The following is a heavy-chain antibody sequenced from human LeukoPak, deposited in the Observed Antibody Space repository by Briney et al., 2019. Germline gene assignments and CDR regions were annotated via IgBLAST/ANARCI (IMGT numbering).Heavy chain of an antibody. CDR3: ARDGGSYYDYYYYMDV. Sequence: SETLSLTCTVSGGSISSYYWSWIRQPPGKGLEWIGYIYYSGSTNYNPSLKSRVTISVDTSKNQFSLTLSSVTAADTAVYYCARDGGSYYDYYYYMDVWGKGTTVTVSS. V-gene: IGHV4-59*01. J-gene: IGHJ6*03. D-gene: IGHD1-26*01. CDR1: GGSISSYY. CDR2: IYYSGST.